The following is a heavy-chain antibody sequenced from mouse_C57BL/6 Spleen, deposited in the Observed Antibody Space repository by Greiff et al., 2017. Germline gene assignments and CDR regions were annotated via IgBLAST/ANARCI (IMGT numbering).Heavy chain of an antibody. V-gene: IGHV1-22*01. CDR1: GYTFTDYN. D-gene: IGHD1-1*02. CDR2: INPNNGGT. CDR3: ARKGGDMDYYAMDY. J-gene: IGHJ4*01. Sequence: EVKLEESGPELVKPGASVKMSCKASGYTFTDYNMHWVKQSHGKSLEWIGYINPNNGGTSYNQKFKGKATLTVNKSSSTAYMELRSLTSEDSAVYYCARKGGDMDYYAMDYWGQGTSVTVSS.